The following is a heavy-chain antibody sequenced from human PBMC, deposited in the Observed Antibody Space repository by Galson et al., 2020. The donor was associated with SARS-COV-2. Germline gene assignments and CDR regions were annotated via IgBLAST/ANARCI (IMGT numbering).Heavy chain of an antibody. D-gene: IGHD5-18*01. V-gene: IGHV3-13*04. CDR2: IGTAGDT. J-gene: IGHJ6*03. Sequence: GGSLRLSCAASGFTFSSYDMHWVRQATGKGLEWVSAIGTAGDTYYPGSVKGRFTISRENAKNSLYLQMNSLRAGDTAVYYCARGADTAMGLYYYYYMDVWGKGTTVTVSS. CDR1: GFTFSSYD. CDR3: ARGADTAMGLYYYYYMDV.